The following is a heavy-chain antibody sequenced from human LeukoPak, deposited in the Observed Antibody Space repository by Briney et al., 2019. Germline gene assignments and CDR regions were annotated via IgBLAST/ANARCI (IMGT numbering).Heavy chain of an antibody. Sequence: GGSLRLSCAASGFTFSNYWMSWVRQAPGKGLEWVANIKQDGSEKYYVDSVKGRFTFSRDNSKNSLYLQMSSLRAEDTAVYYCARDQRVYCSITTCYQNYCDRWGQRTLVTVSS. CDR2: IKQDGSEK. V-gene: IGHV3-7*01. CDR3: ARDQRVYCSITTCYQNYCDR. D-gene: IGHD2-2*01. CDR1: GFTFSNYW. J-gene: IGHJ4*02.